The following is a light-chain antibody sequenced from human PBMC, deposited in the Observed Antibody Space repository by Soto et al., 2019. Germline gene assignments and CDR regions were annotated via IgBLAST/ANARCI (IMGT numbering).Light chain of an antibody. Sequence: DIQMTQSPSTLSASVRDRVTITCRASQSISSWLAWYQQKPGKAPKSLIYKASSLESGVRSRFSGGGSGTEFTLTISSLQPDDFATYYCQQYNSYPITFGQGTRLEIK. CDR1: QSISSW. J-gene: IGKJ5*01. CDR2: KAS. V-gene: IGKV1-5*03. CDR3: QQYNSYPIT.